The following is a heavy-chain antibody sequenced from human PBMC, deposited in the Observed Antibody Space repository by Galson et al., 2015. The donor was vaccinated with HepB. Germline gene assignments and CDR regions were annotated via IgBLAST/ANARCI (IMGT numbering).Heavy chain of an antibody. V-gene: IGHV3-74*01. Sequence: SLRLSCAASGLTFSSYWMHWVRQAPGKGLVWVSRINSDGSSTSYADSVKGRFTISRDNAKNTLYLQMTSLRAEDTAVYYCARGIAAPHLGWFDPWGQGTLVTVSS. CDR2: INSDGSST. CDR3: ARGIAAPHLGWFDP. D-gene: IGHD6-13*01. J-gene: IGHJ5*02. CDR1: GLTFSSYW.